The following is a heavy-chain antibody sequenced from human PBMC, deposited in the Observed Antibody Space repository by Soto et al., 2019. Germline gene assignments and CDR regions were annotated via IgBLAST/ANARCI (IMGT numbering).Heavy chain of an antibody. J-gene: IGHJ6*02. Sequence: QVQLVESGGGVVQPGRSLRLSCAASGFTFSSYGMHWVRQAPGKGLEWVAVIWYDGSNKYYADSVKGRFTISRDNSKNTLYLKMNRLRAEDTAVYYCARAPEDRYDFWSGYYPTRHYYYDMDVWGRGTTVTVSS. CDR1: GFTFSSYG. V-gene: IGHV3-33*01. D-gene: IGHD3-3*01. CDR2: IWYDGSNK. CDR3: ARAPEDRYDFWSGYYPTRHYYYDMDV.